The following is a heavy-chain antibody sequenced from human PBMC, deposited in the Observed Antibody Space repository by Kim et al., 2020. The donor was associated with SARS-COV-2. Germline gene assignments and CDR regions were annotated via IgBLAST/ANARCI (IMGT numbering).Heavy chain of an antibody. CDR2: T. D-gene: IGHD6-13*01. CDR3: ARAGSSWSFDF. V-gene: IGHV3-13*01. Sequence: TYYSGSVKGRFTITRESDKNSLYLQMNTLRVGDAAIYYCARAGSSWSFDFWGQGTLVTVS. J-gene: IGHJ4*02.